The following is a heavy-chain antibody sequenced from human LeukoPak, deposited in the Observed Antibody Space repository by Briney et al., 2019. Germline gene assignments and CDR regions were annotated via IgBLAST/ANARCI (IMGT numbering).Heavy chain of an antibody. CDR2: ISPGGDTT. J-gene: IGHJ4*02. Sequence: GGSLRLSCAASGFTFSSISMNWVRQAPGKGLEWVSSISPGGDTTYHADSVKGRLTTSRDNAKSSLYLQMNSLRAEDTALYYCTRDLPVPSLVRGIIIYGLIDYWGQGTLVTVSS. CDR1: GFTFSSIS. V-gene: IGHV3-21*06. D-gene: IGHD3-10*01. CDR3: TRDLPVPSLVRGIIIYGLIDY.